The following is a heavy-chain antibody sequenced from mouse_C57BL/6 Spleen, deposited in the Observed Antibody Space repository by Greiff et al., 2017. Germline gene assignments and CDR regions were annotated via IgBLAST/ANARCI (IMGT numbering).Heavy chain of an antibody. CDR3: ARREGGYYLYYSDY. J-gene: IGHJ2*01. D-gene: IGHD2-3*01. Sequence: QVQLQQPGPELVKPGASVKLSCKASGYTFTSYCMHWVKQRPGQGLEWIGMILPDSGSTHYNEKFKSKATLTVDKSSSTAYMQLSSLTSEDSAVFYRARREGGYYLYYSDYWGQGTTLTVSA. V-gene: IGHV1-64*01. CDR2: ILPDSGST. CDR1: GYTFTSYC.